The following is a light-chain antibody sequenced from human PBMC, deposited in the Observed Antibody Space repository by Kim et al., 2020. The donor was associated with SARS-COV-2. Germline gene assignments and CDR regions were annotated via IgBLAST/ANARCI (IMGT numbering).Light chain of an antibody. V-gene: IGKV1-33*01. Sequence: DIQMTQSPSSLSASVGDRVTITCQASQDISNRLNWYQQKPGKAPNLLIYGASKLETGVPSRFSGSGSGTDFTFTINSLQPEDIATYYCQHYDNLLMYTFGQGTKLEIK. J-gene: IGKJ2*01. CDR1: QDISNR. CDR2: GAS. CDR3: QHYDNLLMYT.